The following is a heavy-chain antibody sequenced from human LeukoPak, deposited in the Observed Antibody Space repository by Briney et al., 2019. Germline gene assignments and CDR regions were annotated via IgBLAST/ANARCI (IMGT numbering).Heavy chain of an antibody. D-gene: IGHD1-26*01. CDR2: IRSGSSNI. Sequence: GGSLRLSCTASGFPFSSHSMNWVRQAPGKGLEWVSPIRSGSSNIDYADSVKGRFTISRDNAKNSLYLQMNSLRAEDTAVYYRARVNSGTYPRYYYNGMDVWGQGTTVTVSS. V-gene: IGHV3-21*01. CDR3: ARVNSGTYPRYYYNGMDV. CDR1: GFPFSSHS. J-gene: IGHJ6*02.